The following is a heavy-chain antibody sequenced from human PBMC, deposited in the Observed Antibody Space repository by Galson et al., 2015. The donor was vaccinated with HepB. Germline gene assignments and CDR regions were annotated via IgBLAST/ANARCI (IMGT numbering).Heavy chain of an antibody. CDR1: GYSFPSYW. Sequence: QSGAEVKKPGESLKISCKGSGYSFPSYWIGWVRQMPGKGLEWMGIIYPGDSDTRYSPSFQGQVTISADKSISTAYLQWSSLKASDTAMYYCARHLIPAYYDFWSGNYKGGFDPWGQGTLVTVSS. CDR3: ARHLIPAYYDFWSGNYKGGFDP. D-gene: IGHD3-3*01. V-gene: IGHV5-51*01. J-gene: IGHJ5*02. CDR2: IYPGDSDT.